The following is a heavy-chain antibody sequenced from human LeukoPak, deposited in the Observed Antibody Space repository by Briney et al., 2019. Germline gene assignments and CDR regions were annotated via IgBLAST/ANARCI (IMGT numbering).Heavy chain of an antibody. D-gene: IGHD6-6*01. Sequence: WASVKVSCKASGYTFTSYGISWVRQAPGQGLEWMGWISAYNGNTNYAQKLQGRVTMTTDTSTSTAYMELRSLRSDDTAVYYCARDPIAALTDSDLVGFDPWGQGTLVTVSS. J-gene: IGHJ5*02. CDR1: GYTFTSYG. CDR3: ARDPIAALTDSDLVGFDP. CDR2: ISAYNGNT. V-gene: IGHV1-18*01.